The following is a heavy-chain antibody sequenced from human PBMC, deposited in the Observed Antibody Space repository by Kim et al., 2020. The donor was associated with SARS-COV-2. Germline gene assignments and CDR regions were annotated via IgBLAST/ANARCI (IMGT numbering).Heavy chain of an antibody. D-gene: IGHD6-13*01. Sequence: SETLSLTCAVYGGSFSGYYWSWIRQPPGKGLEWIGEINHSGSTNYNPSLKSRVTISVDTSKNQFSLKLSSVTAADTAVYYCARGPRGRSSWYVYWGQGTLVTVSS. CDR3: ARGPRGRSSWYVY. J-gene: IGHJ4*02. CDR2: INHSGST. V-gene: IGHV4-34*01. CDR1: GGSFSGYY.